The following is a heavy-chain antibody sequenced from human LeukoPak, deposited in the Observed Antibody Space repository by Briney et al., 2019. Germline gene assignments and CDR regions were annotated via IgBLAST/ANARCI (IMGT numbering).Heavy chain of an antibody. D-gene: IGHD3-10*01. CDR2: IYYSGST. J-gene: IGHJ6*03. Sequence: SETLSLTCTVSGGSFSSSSYYWGWIRQPPGKGLEWFGSIYYSGSTYYNPSLKSRVTISVDTSKNQFSLKLSSVTAADTAVYYCARHRLDYYGSGSSPLYYYYMDVWGKGTTVTVSS. V-gene: IGHV4-39*01. CDR1: GGSFSSSSYY. CDR3: ARHRLDYYGSGSSPLYYYYMDV.